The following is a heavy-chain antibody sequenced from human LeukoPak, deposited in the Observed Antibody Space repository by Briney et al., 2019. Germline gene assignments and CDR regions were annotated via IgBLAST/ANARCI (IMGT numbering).Heavy chain of an antibody. CDR1: GGSISSSSYY. CDR3: ARDLNDNSGYYYQFRAFDI. D-gene: IGHD3-22*01. CDR2: IYYSGST. Sequence: SETLSLTCTVSGGSISSSSYYWGWIRQPPGKGLEWIGSIYYSGSTYYNPSLKSRVTISVDTSQNQFSLKLSSVTAADTAVYYCARDLNDNSGYYYQFRAFDIWGQGTMVTVSS. V-gene: IGHV4-39*07. J-gene: IGHJ3*02.